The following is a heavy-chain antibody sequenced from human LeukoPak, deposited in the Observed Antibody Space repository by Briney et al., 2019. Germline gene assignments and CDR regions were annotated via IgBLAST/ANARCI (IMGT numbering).Heavy chain of an antibody. J-gene: IGHJ4*02. V-gene: IGHV3-11*01. CDR3: AREEGGDCSRTSCYTSS. D-gene: IGHD2-2*02. CDR1: GFTFSDYY. CDR2: ISGSGSTT. Sequence: GGSLRLSCAASGFTFSDYYMSWIRQAPGKGLEWVSYISGSGSTTYYADSVKGRFTISRDNAKNSLYLQMNSLRVEDTAVYYCAREEGGDCSRTSCYTSSWGQGTQVTIST.